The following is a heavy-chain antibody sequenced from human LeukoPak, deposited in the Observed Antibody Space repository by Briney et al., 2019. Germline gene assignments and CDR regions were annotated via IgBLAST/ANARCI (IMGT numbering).Heavy chain of an antibody. CDR3: ARDMTTVTYAFDI. D-gene: IGHD4-11*01. V-gene: IGHV4-31*03. CDR2: IYYSGTT. CDR1: GGSISSGGYC. J-gene: IGHJ3*02. Sequence: SQALSLTCTVSGGSISSGGYCWSWIRPHPGKGLEWIGYIYYSGTTYYNPSLKSRFTISVDTSKNQFSLKLSSVTAADTAVYYCARDMTTVTYAFDIWGQGTMVTVSS.